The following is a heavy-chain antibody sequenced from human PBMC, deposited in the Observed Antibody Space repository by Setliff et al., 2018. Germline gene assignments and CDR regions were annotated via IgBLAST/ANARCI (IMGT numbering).Heavy chain of an antibody. CDR2: IKQDGSEK. Sequence: GGSLRLSCAASGFPFSTYWLNWVRQAPGKGLEWVANIKQDGSEKYYADSVRGRFTISRDNAKNSLYLQMNSLRAEDTAVYYCARDGVSYGMDVWGQGTTVTVSS. CDR3: ARDGVSYGMDV. J-gene: IGHJ6*02. CDR1: GFPFSTYW. V-gene: IGHV3-7*01.